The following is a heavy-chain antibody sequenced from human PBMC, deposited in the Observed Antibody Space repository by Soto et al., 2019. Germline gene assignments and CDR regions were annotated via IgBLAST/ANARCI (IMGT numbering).Heavy chain of an antibody. D-gene: IGHD2-8*01. Sequence: PGGSPRPSWEAPVSTFSRYGVSWFRVAPWKGLECVSAISGSGGSTYYADSVKGRFTISRDNSKNTLYLQMNSLRAEDKDVYYCAKSSLYAIPRWFDPWGQGTLVTVSS. CDR3: AKSSLYAIPRWFDP. CDR2: ISGSGGST. J-gene: IGHJ5*02. V-gene: IGHV3-23*01. CDR1: VSTFSRYG.